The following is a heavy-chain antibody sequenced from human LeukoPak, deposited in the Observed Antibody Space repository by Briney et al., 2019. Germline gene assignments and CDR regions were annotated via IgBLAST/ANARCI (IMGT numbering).Heavy chain of an antibody. CDR2: IYSGGST. V-gene: IGHV3-53*01. D-gene: IGHD2-15*01. Sequence: GGSLRLSCAASGFTFSSYAMSWVRQAPGKGLEWVSVIYSGGSTYYADSVKGRFTISRDNSKNTLYLQMNSLRAEDTAVYYCARGGISRSHYYMDVWGKGTTVTISS. CDR1: GFTFSSYA. CDR3: ARGGISRSHYYMDV. J-gene: IGHJ6*03.